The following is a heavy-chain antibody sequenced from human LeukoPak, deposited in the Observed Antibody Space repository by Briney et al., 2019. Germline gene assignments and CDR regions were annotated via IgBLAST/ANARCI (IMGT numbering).Heavy chain of an antibody. CDR2: ISSGSSTI. J-gene: IGHJ4*02. Sequence: GGSLRLSCAASGFTFSSYSMNWVRQAPGKGPEWVSYISSGSSTIYYADSVKGRFTISRDNAKNSLYLQMNSLRAEDTAVYYCARDSMVRGGLDYWGQGTLVTVSS. CDR1: GFTFSSYS. D-gene: IGHD3-10*01. V-gene: IGHV3-48*01. CDR3: ARDSMVRGGLDY.